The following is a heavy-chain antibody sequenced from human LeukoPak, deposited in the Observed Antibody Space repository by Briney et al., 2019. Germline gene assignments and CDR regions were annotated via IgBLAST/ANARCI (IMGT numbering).Heavy chain of an antibody. V-gene: IGHV4-59*08. CDR3: ARHQGGSSYDN. Sequence: SETLSLTCTVSGGSISSYYWSWIRQPPGKGLEWIGYINYSGSTNYNPSLKSRVTISLDTPKKQFSLKVSSVTAADTAVYYCARHQGGSSYDNWGQGTLVTVSS. D-gene: IGHD3-16*01. CDR1: GGSISSYY. J-gene: IGHJ4*02. CDR2: INYSGST.